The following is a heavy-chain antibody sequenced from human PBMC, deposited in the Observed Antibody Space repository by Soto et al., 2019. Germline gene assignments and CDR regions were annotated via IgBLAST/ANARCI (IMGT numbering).Heavy chain of an antibody. Sequence: PGGSLRLSCAASGFTFSSFARSWVRPATGKGLEWVSAIGSRGDSTYYADSVKGRFTISRDNSKNTLYLQMNSLRAEDTAVYYCAKERWFGELLLANWFDPWGQGTLVTVSS. V-gene: IGHV3-23*01. CDR1: GFTFSSFA. CDR3: AKERWFGELLLANWFDP. CDR2: IGSRGDST. J-gene: IGHJ5*02. D-gene: IGHD3-10*01.